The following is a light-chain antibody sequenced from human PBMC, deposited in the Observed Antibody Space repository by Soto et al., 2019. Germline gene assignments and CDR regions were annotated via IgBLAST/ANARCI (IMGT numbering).Light chain of an antibody. J-gene: IGLJ1*01. CDR1: SSDVGGYNY. CDR3: SSYTSSSTPRV. CDR2: DVS. V-gene: IGLV2-14*01. Sequence: QSALTQPASVSGSPGQSITISCTGTSSDVGGYNYVSWYQQHPGKAPKLMISDVSNRPSGVSNRFSGSKSGNTASLTISGLQAEDEADYYCSSYTSSSTPRVFGTGTKVTVL.